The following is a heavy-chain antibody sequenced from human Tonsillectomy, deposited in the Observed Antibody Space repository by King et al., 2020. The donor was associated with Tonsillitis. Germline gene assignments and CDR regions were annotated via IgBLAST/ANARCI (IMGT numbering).Heavy chain of an antibody. D-gene: IGHD6-19*01. CDR2: IYYSGST. V-gene: IGHV4-59*01. CDR3: AREYSSGWDRYWYFDL. Sequence: QLQESGPGLVKPSETLSLTCTVSGGSISSYYWSWIRQPPGKGLEWIGYIYYSGSTNYNPSLESRVTISVDTSKKQFSLKLSSVTAADTAVYYCAREYSSGWDRYWYFDLWGRGTLVTVSS. CDR1: GGSISSYY. J-gene: IGHJ2*01.